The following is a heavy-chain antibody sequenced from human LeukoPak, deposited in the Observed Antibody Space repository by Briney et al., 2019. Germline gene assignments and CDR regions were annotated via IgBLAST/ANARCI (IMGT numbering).Heavy chain of an antibody. CDR3: ARGHYDVLAASYKWTPDY. D-gene: IGHD3-9*01. J-gene: IGHJ4*02. CDR2: ITSGGDYI. CDR1: GFTFNTFN. Sequence: GGSLRLSCAASGFTFNTFNMNWVRQAPGKGLEWVSSITSGGDYIYYADPVKGRFTTSRDNAKNSPSLQLNSLRVEDTAVYYCARGHYDVLAASYKWTPDYWGQGTLVTVSS. V-gene: IGHV3-21*01.